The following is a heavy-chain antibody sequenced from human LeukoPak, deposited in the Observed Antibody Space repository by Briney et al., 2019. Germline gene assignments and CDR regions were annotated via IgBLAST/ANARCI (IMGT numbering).Heavy chain of an antibody. Sequence: SETLSLTCTVSGGSISSYYWSWIRQPPGKGLEWIGYIYYSGSTNYNPALKSRVTISVDTSKNQFSLKLSSVTAADTAVYYCARDSTMIVVGSFDYWGQGTLVTVSS. J-gene: IGHJ4*02. CDR3: ARDSTMIVVGSFDY. V-gene: IGHV4-59*01. D-gene: IGHD3-22*01. CDR1: GGSISSYY. CDR2: IYYSGST.